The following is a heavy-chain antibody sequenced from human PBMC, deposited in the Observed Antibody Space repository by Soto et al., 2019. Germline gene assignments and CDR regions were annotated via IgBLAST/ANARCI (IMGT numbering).Heavy chain of an antibody. CDR2: IWYDGSNK. Sequence: GGSLRLSCAASGFTFSSYGMHWVRQAPGKGLEWVAVIWYDGSNKYYADSVKGRFTISRDNSKNTLYLQMNSLRAEDTAVYYCASDSGYDNVYYYYYMDVWGKGTTVTVSS. CDR3: ASDSGYDNVYYYYYMDV. V-gene: IGHV3-33*01. D-gene: IGHD5-12*01. CDR1: GFTFSSYG. J-gene: IGHJ6*03.